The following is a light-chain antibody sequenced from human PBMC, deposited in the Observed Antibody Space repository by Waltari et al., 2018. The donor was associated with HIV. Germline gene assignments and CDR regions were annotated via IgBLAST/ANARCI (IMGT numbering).Light chain of an antibody. Sequence: SVLTQPPSASGTPGQRLTISCSGRTSNIGSNDVFWYQHLPGAAPNLLIHRNNQRPSGVPDRFSGSTSGTSASLAISGLRSEDEADYYCVAWDDSLRGVVFGGGTKVAAL. CDR1: TSNIGSND. V-gene: IGLV1-47*01. J-gene: IGLJ2*01. CDR2: RNN. CDR3: VAWDDSLRGVV.